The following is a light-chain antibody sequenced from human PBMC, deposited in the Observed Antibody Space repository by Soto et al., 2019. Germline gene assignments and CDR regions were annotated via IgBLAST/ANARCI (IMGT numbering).Light chain of an antibody. CDR1: PYVGSR. J-gene: IGKJ1*01. CDR3: HGRQSWPRP. CDR2: YMS. Sequence: VFTPSEGIVSCTPDKTATLSVRACPYVGSRLAWYQHKPGQAPRLLIYYMSKRATCIPARFSGSGSGTDFTLTIICGARDDFAIYYCHGRQSWPRPLGQGSKV. V-gene: IGKV3-11*01.